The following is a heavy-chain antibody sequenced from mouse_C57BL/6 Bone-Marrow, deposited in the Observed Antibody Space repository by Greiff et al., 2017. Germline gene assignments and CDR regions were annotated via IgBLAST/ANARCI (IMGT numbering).Heavy chain of an antibody. V-gene: IGHV1-82*01. CDR3: ARLRDPYLDY. Sequence: QVQLQQSGPELVKPGASVKISCKASGYAFSSSWMNWVKQRPGKGLEWIGRLYPGDGDTNYNGKFKGKATLTADQSSSTAYMQLSSLTSEDSAVYFCARLRDPYLDYWGQGTTLTVSS. D-gene: IGHD3-3*01. J-gene: IGHJ2*01. CDR2: LYPGDGDT. CDR1: GYAFSSSW.